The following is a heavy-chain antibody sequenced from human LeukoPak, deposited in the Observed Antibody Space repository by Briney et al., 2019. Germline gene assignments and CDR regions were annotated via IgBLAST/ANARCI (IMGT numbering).Heavy chain of an antibody. CDR1: GGSMSSYY. V-gene: IGHV4-4*07. J-gene: IGHJ4*02. CDR2: IYSSGST. CDR3: ATYYCSSVCRLDN. Sequence: SETLSLTCTVSGGSMSSYYWSWIRQPAGKGLEWIGRIYSSGSTNYNPSLKSRVTMSVDTSKNQFSLKLSSVTAADTAMYYCATYYCSSVCRLDNWGQGTLVTVSS. D-gene: IGHD2-2*01.